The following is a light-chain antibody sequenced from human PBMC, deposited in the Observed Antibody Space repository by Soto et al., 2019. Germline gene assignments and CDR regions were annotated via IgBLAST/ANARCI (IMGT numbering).Light chain of an antibody. CDR3: QQYGRT. Sequence: IVLPQSPGTLSLSPGERATLSCRASQSVGDTYLAWYQQKPGQAPRLLMYSTSIRATGIPDRFSGSGSGTDFTLTISRLEPEDFAVYYCQQYGRTFGQGTKVDI. CDR2: STS. CDR1: QSVGDTY. V-gene: IGKV3-20*01. J-gene: IGKJ1*01.